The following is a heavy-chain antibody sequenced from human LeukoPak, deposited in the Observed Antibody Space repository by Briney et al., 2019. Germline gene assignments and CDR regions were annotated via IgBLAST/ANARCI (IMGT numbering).Heavy chain of an antibody. CDR2: INAGNGNT. D-gene: IGHD2-21*02. Sequence: ASVKVSCRACGYIFTDYAILWVRQAPGQRLEWLGWINAGNGNTKYSQNFQGRVTLTRDTSATTASMEMNSLRSEDTALYYCARGRWSATTASYYLDFWGLGTLVTVSS. CDR3: ARGRWSATTASYYLDF. V-gene: IGHV1-3*01. CDR1: GYIFTDYA. J-gene: IGHJ4*02.